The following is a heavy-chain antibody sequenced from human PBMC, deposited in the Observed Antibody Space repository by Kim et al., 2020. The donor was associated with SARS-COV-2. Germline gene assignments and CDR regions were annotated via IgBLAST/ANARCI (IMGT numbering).Heavy chain of an antibody. J-gene: IGHJ6*02. CDR2: IYTSGST. Sequence: SETLSLTCTVSGGSISSGSYYWSWIRQPAGKGLEWIGRIYTSGSTNYNPSLKSRVTISVDTSKNQFSLKLSSVTAADTAVYYCARESYIVATTVGGPTPYYYYGMDVWGQGTTVTVSS. V-gene: IGHV4-61*02. CDR1: GGSISSGSYY. D-gene: IGHD5-12*01. CDR3: ARESYIVATTVGGPTPYYYYGMDV.